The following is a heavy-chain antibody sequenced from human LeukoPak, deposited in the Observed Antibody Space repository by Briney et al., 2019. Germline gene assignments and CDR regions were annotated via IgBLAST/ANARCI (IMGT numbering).Heavy chain of an antibody. CDR3: AKFPPSLVDTAMAFDY. J-gene: IGHJ4*02. V-gene: IGHV4-59*08. Sequence: SETLSLTCTVSGGSISSYYWSWIRQPPGKGLEWIGCIHHSGTTVYNPSLKSRATTSVDTSKNQFSLKLRSVTAADTAVYYCAKFPPSLVDTAMAFDYWGQGTLVTVSS. CDR2: IHHSGTT. D-gene: IGHD5-18*01. CDR1: GGSISSYY.